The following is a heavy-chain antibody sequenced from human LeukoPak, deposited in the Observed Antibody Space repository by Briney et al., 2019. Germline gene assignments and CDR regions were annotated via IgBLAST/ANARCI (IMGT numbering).Heavy chain of an antibody. Sequence: ASVKVSCKASGYAFTGYYMHWVRQAPGQGLEWMGWINPNSGGTNYAQKFQGWVTMTRDTSISTAYMELSRLRSDDTAVYYRARARAAGYLDAFDIWGQGTMVTVSS. CDR1: GYAFTGYY. D-gene: IGHD6-13*01. V-gene: IGHV1-2*04. CDR2: INPNSGGT. CDR3: ARARAAGYLDAFDI. J-gene: IGHJ3*02.